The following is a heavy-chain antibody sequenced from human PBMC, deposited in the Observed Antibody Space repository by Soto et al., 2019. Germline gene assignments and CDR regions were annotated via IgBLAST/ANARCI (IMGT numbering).Heavy chain of an antibody. V-gene: IGHV1-2*04. CDR2: INPNSGGT. CDR1: GYTFTGYY. CDR3: ARDSSGWSAPYYYYGLDV. J-gene: IGHJ6*02. D-gene: IGHD6-19*01. Sequence: QVQLVQSGAEVKKPGASVKVSCKASGYTFTGYYMHWVRQAPGQGLEWMGWINPNSGGTNYAQKFQGWVTMTRDTXIXTVXMELSRLRSDDTAVYYCARDSSGWSAPYYYYGLDVWGQGTTVTVSS.